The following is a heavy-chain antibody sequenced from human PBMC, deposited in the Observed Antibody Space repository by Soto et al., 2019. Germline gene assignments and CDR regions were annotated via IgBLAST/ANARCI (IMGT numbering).Heavy chain of an antibody. CDR2: IIPIFGTA. CDR3: AKVRYSSPMGYYYGMDV. J-gene: IGHJ6*02. D-gene: IGHD6-19*01. CDR1: RVTFSKFI. V-gene: IGHV1-69*01. Sequence: QVQLEQSGGEVKKPGSSVKVSCKASRVTFSKFIVTWVRQAPGLGLEWVGGIIPIFGTANYAQKFQGRVTITADESTSTSYMELNNLRSEDTAVYYCAKVRYSSPMGYYYGMDVWGQGTTVTVSS.